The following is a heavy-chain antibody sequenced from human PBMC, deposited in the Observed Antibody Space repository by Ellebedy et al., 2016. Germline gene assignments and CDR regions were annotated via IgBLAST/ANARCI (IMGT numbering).Heavy chain of an antibody. CDR3: ATGRFLEWPDHYYYYYGMDV. Sequence: ASVKVSXXVSGYTLTELSMHWVRQAPGKGLEWMGGFDPEDGETIYAQKFQGRVTMTEDTSTDTAYMELSSLRSEDTAVYYCATGRFLEWPDHYYYYYGMDVWGQGTTVTVSS. D-gene: IGHD3-3*01. V-gene: IGHV1-24*01. CDR2: FDPEDGET. J-gene: IGHJ6*02. CDR1: GYTLTELS.